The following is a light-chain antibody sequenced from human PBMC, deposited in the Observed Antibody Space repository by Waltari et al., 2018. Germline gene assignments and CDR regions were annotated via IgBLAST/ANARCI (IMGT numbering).Light chain of an antibody. Sequence: QSPLTQPASVSASPGQSIPISCTGTSSDIGGYVYASWYQQHPGRAPKLIIYEVDKRPSGISSRFSGSKSGNTASLTISGLQPEDEADYYCCSYTNSGTRVFGTGTKVTVL. V-gene: IGLV2-14*03. CDR1: SSDIGGYVY. J-gene: IGLJ1*01. CDR3: CSYTNSGTRV. CDR2: EVD.